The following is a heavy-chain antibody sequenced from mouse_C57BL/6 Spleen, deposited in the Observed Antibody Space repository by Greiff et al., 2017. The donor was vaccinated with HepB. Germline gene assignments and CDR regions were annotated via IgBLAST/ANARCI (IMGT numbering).Heavy chain of an antibody. J-gene: IGHJ3*01. CDR2: IWRGGST. V-gene: IGHV2-5*01. CDR3: AKNGDYDYDGAWFAY. Sequence: VRLQESGPGLVQPSQSLSITCTVSGFSLTSYGVHWVRQSPGKGLEWLGVIWRGGSTDYNAAFMSRLSITKDNSKSQVFFKMNSLQADDTAIYYCAKNGDYDYDGAWFAYWGQGTLVTVSA. D-gene: IGHD2-4*01. CDR1: GFSLTSYG.